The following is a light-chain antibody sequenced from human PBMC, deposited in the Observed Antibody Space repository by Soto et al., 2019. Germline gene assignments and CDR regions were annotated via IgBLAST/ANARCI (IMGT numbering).Light chain of an antibody. J-gene: IGLJ1*01. V-gene: IGLV2-23*01. Sequence: QSALTQPASVSGSPGQSITISCTGTSSDVGSYNLVSWYQQHPGKAPKLMIYEGSKRPSGVSNRFSGSKSGNTASLTISGLQAEDEADYYCCSYAGSXXYV. CDR2: EGS. CDR1: SSDVGSYNL. CDR3: CSYAGSXXYV.